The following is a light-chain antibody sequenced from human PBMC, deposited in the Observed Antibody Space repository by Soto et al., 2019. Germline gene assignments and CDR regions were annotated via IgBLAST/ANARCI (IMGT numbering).Light chain of an antibody. V-gene: IGKV3-20*01. CDR2: GAS. CDR3: QQYGSIPWT. J-gene: IGKJ1*01. Sequence: EIVLTQSPGTLSLSPGGRATLSCRASQSVSRNYVAWYQQKTGQAPRLLIYGASSRASGIPDRFSGSGSGADFTLTISRLEPEDFAVYYCQQYGSIPWTFGQGTKVDIK. CDR1: QSVSRNY.